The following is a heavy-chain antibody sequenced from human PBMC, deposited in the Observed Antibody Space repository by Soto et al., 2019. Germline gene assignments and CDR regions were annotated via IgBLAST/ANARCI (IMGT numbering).Heavy chain of an antibody. CDR1: GGSISSYY. V-gene: IGHV4-59*08. CDR3: ARQGVGPLPGLVDV. D-gene: IGHD1-26*01. J-gene: IGHJ6*02. CDR2: VHHSWGS. Sequence: QVQLQESGPGLVKPSETLSLSCTVSGGSISSYYWSWFRQSPGKRMEWIGYVHHSWGSSYNPSLPGRVAISLDTSKSQFSLKLTSVTATDTAVYYCARQGVGPLPGLVDVWGQGTTVTVSS.